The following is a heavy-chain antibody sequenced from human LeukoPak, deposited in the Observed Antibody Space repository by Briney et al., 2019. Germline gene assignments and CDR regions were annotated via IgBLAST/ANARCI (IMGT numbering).Heavy chain of an antibody. D-gene: IGHD2-8*01. CDR2: INPNSGGT. CDR3: ARDMGVPYYFDY. CDR1: GYTFTVYY. V-gene: IGHV1-2*02. Sequence: GASVKVSCKASGYTFTVYYMHWGRQAPGQGLEWMGWINPNSGGTNFAQNFQGRVTMTRDTSISTAYVELTRLTSDDTAVYYCARDMGVPYYFDYWGQGTLVTVSS. J-gene: IGHJ4*02.